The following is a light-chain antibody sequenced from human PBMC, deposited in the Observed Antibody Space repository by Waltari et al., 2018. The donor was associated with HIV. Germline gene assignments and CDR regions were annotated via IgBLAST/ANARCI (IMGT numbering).Light chain of an antibody. CDR1: SSHIGSYP. J-gene: IGLJ3*02. CDR3: AAWDATLNAWV. CDR2: SNN. Sequence: QSVVTQPPSASGTPGQSVILSCSGSSSHIGSYPVNWYQQLPGAAPKLLIYSNNLRPSGVPDRISGSKTGTSASLAISGLQSDDEGDYYCAAWDATLNAWVFGGGTKLTV. V-gene: IGLV1-44*01.